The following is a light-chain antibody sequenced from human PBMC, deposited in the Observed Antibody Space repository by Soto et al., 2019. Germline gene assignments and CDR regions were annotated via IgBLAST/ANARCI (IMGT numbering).Light chain of an antibody. J-gene: IGKJ2*01. CDR1: QSISSW. CDR2: HAS. Sequence: DIQMTQSPSTLSASVGDRVTITCRASQSISSWLAWYQQKPGKAPKVLIYHASSLETGVPSRFSGSGSRTDFTLTINRLHTDDFATYFGQQFNYYPHTFGQGTKLEI. CDR3: QQFNYYPHT. V-gene: IGKV1-5*01.